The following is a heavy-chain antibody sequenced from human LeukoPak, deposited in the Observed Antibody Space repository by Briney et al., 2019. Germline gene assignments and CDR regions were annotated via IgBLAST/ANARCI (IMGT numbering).Heavy chain of an antibody. CDR2: ISASGTLT. CDR3: ARDGTPIYSSGWVYMDV. Sequence: WGSLRLSCAASGFSFSSYEMNWVRQAPGKGLEWISYISASGTLTHYADSVEGRFTISRDNAKNSLYLQMNSLRGEDTAVYYCARDGTPIYSSGWVYMDVWVKGTTVTISS. V-gene: IGHV3-48*03. D-gene: IGHD6-25*01. CDR1: GFSFSSYE. J-gene: IGHJ6*04.